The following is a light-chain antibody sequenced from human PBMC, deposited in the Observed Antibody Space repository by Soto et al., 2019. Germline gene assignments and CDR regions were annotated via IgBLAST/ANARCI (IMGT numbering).Light chain of an antibody. J-gene: IGLJ3*02. CDR2: SSN. V-gene: IGLV1-44*01. Sequence: QSVLTQPPSASGTPGQRVTIPCSGTHSNIGRNSVNWYLQLPGTAPRLLIFSSNQRPLGVPDRFSGSRSGTSASLAITGLRSEDAAYYYCAAWDDSLNGRVFGGGTKLTVL. CDR1: HSNIGRNS. CDR3: AAWDDSLNGRV.